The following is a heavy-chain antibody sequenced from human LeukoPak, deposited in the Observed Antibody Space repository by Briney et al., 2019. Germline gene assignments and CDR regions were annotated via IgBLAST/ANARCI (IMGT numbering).Heavy chain of an antibody. CDR1: GLTVSRSF. CDR3: ARWHSEAFDI. Sequence: GGSLRLSCAASGLTVSRSFMNWVRQAPGKGLEWVSSISSSSSYIYYADSVKGRFTISRDNAKNSLYLQMNSLRAEDTAVYYCARWHSEAFDIWGQGTMVTVSS. CDR2: ISSSSSYI. J-gene: IGHJ3*02. D-gene: IGHD2-21*01. V-gene: IGHV3-21*01.